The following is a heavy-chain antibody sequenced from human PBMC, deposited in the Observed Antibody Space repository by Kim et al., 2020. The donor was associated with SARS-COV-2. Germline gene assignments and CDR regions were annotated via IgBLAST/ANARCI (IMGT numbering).Heavy chain of an antibody. Sequence: YADPVKGRFTISRENAKNSLYLQTNSLRAGDTAVYYCASDWRFGETDYWGQGTLVTVSS. D-gene: IGHD3-10*01. V-gene: IGHV3-11*01. CDR3: ASDWRFGETDY. J-gene: IGHJ4*02.